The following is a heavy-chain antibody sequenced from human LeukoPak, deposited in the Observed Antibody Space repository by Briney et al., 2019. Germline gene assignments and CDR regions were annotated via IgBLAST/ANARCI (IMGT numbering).Heavy chain of an antibody. CDR2: IKTQTEGGTT. D-gene: IGHD4-23*01. Sequence: GGSLRLSCAASGFTFSSYSMNWVRQTPGKGLEWVGRIKTQTEGGTTDYAAPIKGRFTISRDDSKNTLYLQMNSLKTEDTAVYYCARGRPHGNDYWGQGTLVTVSS. CDR1: GFTFSSYS. V-gene: IGHV3-15*07. J-gene: IGHJ4*02. CDR3: ARGRPHGNDY.